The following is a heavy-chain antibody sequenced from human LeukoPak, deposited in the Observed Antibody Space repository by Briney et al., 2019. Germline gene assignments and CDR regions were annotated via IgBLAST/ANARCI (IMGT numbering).Heavy chain of an antibody. CDR2: IYYSGST. Sequence: SETLSLTCTVSGGSISSYYWSWIRQPPGKGLEWIGYIYYSGSTNYNPSLKSRVTISVDTSKNQFSLKLSSVTAADTAVYYCARGEVEMATIPFVYWGQGTLVTVSS. D-gene: IGHD5-24*01. CDR1: GGSISSYY. CDR3: ARGEVEMATIPFVY. J-gene: IGHJ4*02. V-gene: IGHV4-59*01.